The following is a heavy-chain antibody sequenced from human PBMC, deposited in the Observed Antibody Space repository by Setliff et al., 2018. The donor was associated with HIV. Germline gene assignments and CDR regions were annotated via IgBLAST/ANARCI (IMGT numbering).Heavy chain of an antibody. J-gene: IGHJ4*02. V-gene: IGHV4-61*02. CDR2: ISASGTT. CDR1: GGSISSGGYY. CDR3: ARGIAVAGPYFDY. D-gene: IGHD6-19*01. Sequence: SETLSLTCTVSGGSISSGGYYWSWIRQPAGKGLEWIGRISASGTTNYNPSLKGRVTISVDTSKNQFSLKLSSMTAADTAVYYCARGIAVAGPYFDYWGQGTLVTVSS.